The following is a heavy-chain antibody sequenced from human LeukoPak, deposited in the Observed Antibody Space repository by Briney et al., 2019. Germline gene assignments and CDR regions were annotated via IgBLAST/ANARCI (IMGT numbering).Heavy chain of an antibody. D-gene: IGHD5-18*01. V-gene: IGHV4-34*01. CDR2: INHSGST. Sequence: SETLSLTCDVYGGSFSGYYWSWIRQPPGKGLEWIGEINHSGSTNYNPSLKSRVTISVDTSKNQFSLKLSSVTAADTAVYYCARSPYTAMVTVNWFDPWGQGSLVTVSS. CDR1: GGSFSGYY. CDR3: ARSPYTAMVTVNWFDP. J-gene: IGHJ5*02.